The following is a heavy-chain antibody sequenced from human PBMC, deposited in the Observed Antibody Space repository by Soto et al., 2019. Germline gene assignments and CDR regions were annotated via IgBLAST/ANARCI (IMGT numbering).Heavy chain of an antibody. CDR2: LSYDGSDK. Sequence: QVQLVESGGGVVQPGRSLRLSCVASGFTFSTYGMYWVRQAPGKGLEWVAVLSYDGSDKYYADSVKGRFTISRDNSKNTLYLQMNSLRAEDTAVYYCAKDQSLAFDIWGQGTMVTVSS. J-gene: IGHJ3*02. V-gene: IGHV3-30*18. CDR3: AKDQSLAFDI. CDR1: GFTFSTYG.